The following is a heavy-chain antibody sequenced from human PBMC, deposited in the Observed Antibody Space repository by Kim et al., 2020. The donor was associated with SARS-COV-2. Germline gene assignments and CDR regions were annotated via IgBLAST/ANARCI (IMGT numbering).Heavy chain of an antibody. Sequence: GGSLRLSCAASGFTFDDYAMHWVRQAPGKGLEWVSGISWNSGSIGYADSVKGRFTISRDNAKNSLYLQMNSLRAEDTALYYCAKDGEVSSWVGMDVWGQGTTVTVSS. CDR1: GFTFDDYA. D-gene: IGHD2-2*01. J-gene: IGHJ6*02. CDR3: AKDGEVSSWVGMDV. V-gene: IGHV3-9*01. CDR2: ISWNSGSI.